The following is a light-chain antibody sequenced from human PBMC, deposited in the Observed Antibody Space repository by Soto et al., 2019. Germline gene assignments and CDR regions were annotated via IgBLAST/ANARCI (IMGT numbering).Light chain of an antibody. CDR1: QSISSW. V-gene: IGKV1-5*03. CDR3: QQYTSYPWT. CDR2: KAS. J-gene: IGKJ1*01. Sequence: DNHMTQSPSTLSASVGDRVTITCRASQSISSWLAWYQQKPGKAPNLLIYKASSLRSGVPSRFSGSGSGTEFTLTISSLQPDDSATYYCQQYTSYPWTFGQGTKVDIK.